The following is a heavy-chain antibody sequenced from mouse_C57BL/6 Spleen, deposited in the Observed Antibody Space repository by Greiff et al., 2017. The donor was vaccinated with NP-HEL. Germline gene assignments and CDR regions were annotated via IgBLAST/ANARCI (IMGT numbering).Heavy chain of an antibody. D-gene: IGHD2-2*01. V-gene: IGHV1-4*01. CDR3: AFYGYDYAVEY. J-gene: IGHJ4*01. CDR2: INPSSGYT. Sequence: QVQLQQSGAELARPGASVKMSCKASGYTFTSYTMHWVKQRPGQGLEWIGYINPSSGYTKYNQKFKDKATLTADKSSSTAYMQLSSLTSEDSAVYYCAFYGYDYAVEYWGQGTTVTVSS. CDR1: GYTFTSYT.